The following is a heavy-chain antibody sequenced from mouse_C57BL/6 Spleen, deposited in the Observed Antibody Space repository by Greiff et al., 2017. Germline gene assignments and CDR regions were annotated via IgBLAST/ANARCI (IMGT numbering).Heavy chain of an antibody. Sequence: EVKLVESGPGLVKPSQSLSLTCSVTGYSITSGYYWNWIRQFPGNKLEWMGYISYDGSNNYTPSLKNRISITLDTSKNQFFLKLNSVTTEDTATYYCALYGNYVSFAYWGQGTLVTVSA. CDR1: GYSITSGYY. D-gene: IGHD2-1*01. J-gene: IGHJ3*01. V-gene: IGHV3-6*01. CDR3: ALYGNYVSFAY. CDR2: ISYDGSN.